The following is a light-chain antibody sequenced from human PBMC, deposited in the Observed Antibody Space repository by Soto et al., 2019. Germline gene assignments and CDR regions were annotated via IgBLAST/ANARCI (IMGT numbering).Light chain of an antibody. CDR1: SSDVGGYNY. CDR3: SSSTNTNTLVI. Sequence: QSALTQPASVSGSPGQSITISCTGTSSDVGGYNYVSWFQQHPGKAPKLIIFEGTNRPSGVSNRFSGSKSGNTASLTISGLQAEDEAIYFCSSSTNTNTLVIFGGGTQLTVL. J-gene: IGLJ2*01. V-gene: IGLV2-14*01. CDR2: EGT.